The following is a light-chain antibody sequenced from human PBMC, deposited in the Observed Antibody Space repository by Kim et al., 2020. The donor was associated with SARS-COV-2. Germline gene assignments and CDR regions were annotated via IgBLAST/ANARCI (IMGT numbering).Light chain of an antibody. CDR1: HSVTSSY. J-gene: IGKJ2*01. V-gene: IGKV3-20*01. CDR2: GAS. Sequence: EIVLTQSPGTLSLSPGERATLSCRASHSVTSSYLAWYQHKPGQTPRLLIYGASSRATGIPDRFSGSGSGTDFTLTISRLEPEDFAVYYCQQYGGSPLYTFGQGTKLEI. CDR3: QQYGGSPLYT.